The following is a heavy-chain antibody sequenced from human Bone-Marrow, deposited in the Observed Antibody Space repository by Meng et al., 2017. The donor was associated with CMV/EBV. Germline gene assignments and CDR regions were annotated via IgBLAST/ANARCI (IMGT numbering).Heavy chain of an antibody. CDR3: ARQQLVPPYYHYGMYV. CDR1: GFTFSTYG. J-gene: IGHJ6*01. Sequence: GESLKISCAASGFTFSTYGMHWVRQAPGKGLEWVSSITSSSSYIYYADSVKGRFTISRDNAKNSLYLQMHSLRADDTAVYYCARQQLVPPYYHYGMYVWGQGTTVTFSS. V-gene: IGHV3-21*01. D-gene: IGHD6-13*01. CDR2: ITSSSSYI.